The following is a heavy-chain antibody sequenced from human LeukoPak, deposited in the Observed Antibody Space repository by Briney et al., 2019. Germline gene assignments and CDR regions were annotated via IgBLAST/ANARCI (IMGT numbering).Heavy chain of an antibody. CDR3: ARDLRTTIFPGTNRWFDP. CDR1: GGSISSSSYD. V-gene: IGHV4-39*07. CDR2: IYYSGST. D-gene: IGHD3-3*01. Sequence: SETLSLTCTVSGGSISSSSYDWGWIRQPPGKGLEWIRSIYYSGSTYYNPSLKSRVTISVDTSKNQFSLKLSSVTAADTAVYYCARDLRTTIFPGTNRWFDPRGQGTLVTVSS. J-gene: IGHJ5*02.